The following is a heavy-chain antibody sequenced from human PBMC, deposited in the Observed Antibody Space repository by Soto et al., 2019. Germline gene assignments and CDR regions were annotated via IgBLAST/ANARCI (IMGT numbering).Heavy chain of an antibody. CDR3: ASRGGASYSSSFGWFDP. D-gene: IGHD6-13*01. V-gene: IGHV4-59*12. CDR1: SGSISNYY. J-gene: IGHJ5*02. Sequence: PSETLSLTCTVSSGSISNYYWSWIRQPPGKGLEWIGYIYYSGSTNYNPSLKSRVTISVDTSKNQFSLKLSSVTAADTAVYYCASRGGASYSSSFGWFDPWGQGTLVTVSS. CDR2: IYYSGST.